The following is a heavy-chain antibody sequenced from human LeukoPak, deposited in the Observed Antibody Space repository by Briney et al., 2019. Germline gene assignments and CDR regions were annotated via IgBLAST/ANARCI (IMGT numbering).Heavy chain of an antibody. D-gene: IGHD6-19*01. J-gene: IGHJ4*02. CDR2: ISSNSGSI. CDR3: AKDNRRHYTSGPNPDSLH. CDR1: GFIFNNYA. V-gene: IGHV3-9*01. Sequence: GGSLRLSCAGSGFIFNNYAMHWVRQPPGKGLEWVSGISSNSGSIDYADSVKGRFTISRDNGKNSLYLQMNSLRVEDTAFYYCAKDNRRHYTSGPNPDSLHWGQGALVTVSS.